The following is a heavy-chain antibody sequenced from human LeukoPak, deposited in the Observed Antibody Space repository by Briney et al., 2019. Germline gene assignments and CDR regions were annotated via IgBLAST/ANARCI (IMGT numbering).Heavy chain of an antibody. V-gene: IGHV3-21*01. Sequence: MSGGSLRLSCAASGFTFSSYSMNWARQAPGKGLEWVSSISSSSSYIYYADSVKGRFTISRDNAKNSLYLQMNSLRAEDTAVYYCARDLGFRLDYWGQGTLVTVSS. CDR3: ARDLGFRLDY. CDR2: ISSSSSYI. D-gene: IGHD3-16*01. J-gene: IGHJ4*02. CDR1: GFTFSSYS.